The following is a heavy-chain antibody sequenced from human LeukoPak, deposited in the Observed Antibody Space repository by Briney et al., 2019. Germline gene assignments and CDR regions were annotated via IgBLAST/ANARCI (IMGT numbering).Heavy chain of an antibody. D-gene: IGHD2-15*01. CDR1: GFTFSSYS. J-gene: IGHJ4*02. Sequence: GGSLRLSCAASGFTFSSYSMNWVRQAPGKGLEWVSSISSSSSYIYYADSVKGRFTISRDNAENSLYLQMNSLRAEDTAVYYCARGPLQYCSGGSCYSSDYWGQGTLVTVSS. CDR3: ARGPLQYCSGGSCYSSDY. V-gene: IGHV3-21*01. CDR2: ISSSSSYI.